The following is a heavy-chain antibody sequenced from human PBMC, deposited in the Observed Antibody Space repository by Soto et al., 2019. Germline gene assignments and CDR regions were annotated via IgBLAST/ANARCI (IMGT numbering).Heavy chain of an antibody. Sequence: GESLKISCKASGYIIKNYWIGWVRQMPGQGLECMGIIFPDDSDTRYSPSFQGHVTISVDKSISTAYVQWSSLKASDSAIYYCFRGGVTSRTFDYWGQGTLVTVSS. J-gene: IGHJ4*02. V-gene: IGHV5-51*01. D-gene: IGHD3-16*01. CDR1: GYIIKNYW. CDR2: IFPDDSDT. CDR3: FRGGVTSRTFDY.